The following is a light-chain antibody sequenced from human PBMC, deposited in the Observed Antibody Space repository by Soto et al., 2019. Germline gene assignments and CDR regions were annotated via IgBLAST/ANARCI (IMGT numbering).Light chain of an antibody. CDR3: LQHNNYPRT. Sequence: DIQMTQSPSSLSASVGDRVTITCRASQAIRNYLGWYQQKPGKAPKRLIYAASSLYSEVPLRFSGSGSGTEFALTISSLQPEDFATYYCLQHNNYPRTFGQGTKVEIK. J-gene: IGKJ1*01. V-gene: IGKV1-17*01. CDR1: QAIRNY. CDR2: AAS.